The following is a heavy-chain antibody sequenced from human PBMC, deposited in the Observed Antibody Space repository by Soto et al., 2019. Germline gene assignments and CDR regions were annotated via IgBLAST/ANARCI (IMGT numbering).Heavy chain of an antibody. V-gene: IGHV3-7*05. Sequence: GGSLRLSCAASGFTFSSYWMSWVRQAPGKGLEWVANIKQDGSEKYYVDSVKGRFTISRDNAKNSLYLQMNSLRAEDTAVYYCAREELYGDYGSYYYYYGMDVWGQGTTVTVSS. J-gene: IGHJ6*02. D-gene: IGHD4-17*01. CDR3: AREELYGDYGSYYYYYGMDV. CDR1: GFTFSSYW. CDR2: IKQDGSEK.